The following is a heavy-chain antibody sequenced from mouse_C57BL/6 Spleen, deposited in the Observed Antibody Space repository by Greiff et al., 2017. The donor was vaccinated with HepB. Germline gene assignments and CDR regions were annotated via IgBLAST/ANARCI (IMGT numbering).Heavy chain of an antibody. Sequence: EVKFVESGGGLVKPGGSLKLSCAASGFTFSDYGMHWVRQAPEKGLEWVAYISSGSSTIYYADTVKGRFTISRDNAKNTLFLQMTSLRSEDTAMYYCARRDDYDDVLYFDYWGQGTTLTVSS. D-gene: IGHD2-4*01. CDR2: ISSGSSTI. V-gene: IGHV5-17*01. J-gene: IGHJ2*01. CDR3: ARRDDYDDVLYFDY. CDR1: GFTFSDYG.